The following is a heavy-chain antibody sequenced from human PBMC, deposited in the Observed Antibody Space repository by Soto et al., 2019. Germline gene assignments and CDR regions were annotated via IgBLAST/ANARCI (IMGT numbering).Heavy chain of an antibody. D-gene: IGHD3-3*01. J-gene: IGHJ3*02. V-gene: IGHV1-24*01. CDR2: FDPEDGET. CDR1: GYTLTELS. Sequence: GASVKVSCKVSGYTLTELSMHWVRQAPGKGLEWMGGFDPEDGETIYAQKFQGRVTMTEDTSTDTAYMELSSLRSGDTAVYYCATWGGEYYDFWSGYFGNAFDIWGQGTMVTVSS. CDR3: ATWGGEYYDFWSGYFGNAFDI.